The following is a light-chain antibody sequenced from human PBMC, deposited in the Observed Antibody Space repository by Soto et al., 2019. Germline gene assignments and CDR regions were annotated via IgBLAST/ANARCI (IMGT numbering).Light chain of an antibody. V-gene: IGKV1-39*01. Sequence: ITQTPLSLSVTPGQPASISCKSSQSLLHSDGKTYLNWYQQKPGKAPKLLIYAASSLQRGVPSRFSGSGSGTDFTLTISSLQPEDFATYYCQQSYRTLTFGGGTKVDI. CDR1: QSLLHSDGKTY. J-gene: IGKJ4*01. CDR2: AAS. CDR3: QQSYRTLT.